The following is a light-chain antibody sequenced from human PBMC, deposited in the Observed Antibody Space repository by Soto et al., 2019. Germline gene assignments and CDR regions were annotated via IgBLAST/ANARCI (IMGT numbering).Light chain of an antibody. CDR2: DEF. V-gene: IGKV3-11*01. CDR3: QQRSHWPWLT. CDR1: QSVTNY. Sequence: EIVLTQSPATLSLSPGERATLSCRASQSVTNYLAWYQQKPSHAPRLVIYDEFNRTTGTPARFSGSGSGTDFTLTISSLEPEDFVVYDCQQRSHWPWLTFGGGTRLEIK. J-gene: IGKJ4*01.